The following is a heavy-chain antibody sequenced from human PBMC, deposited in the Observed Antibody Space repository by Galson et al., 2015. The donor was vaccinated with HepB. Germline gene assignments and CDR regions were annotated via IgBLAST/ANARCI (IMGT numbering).Heavy chain of an antibody. CDR1: GFTFSSYS. D-gene: IGHD3-22*01. J-gene: IGHJ4*02. Sequence: SLRLSCAASGFTFSSYSMNWVRQAPGKGLEWVSYISSSSSTIYYADSVKGRFTISRDNAKNSLYLQMNSLRAEDTAVYYCARVTYYYDSSGYSNWGQGTLVTVSS. CDR2: ISSSSSTI. V-gene: IGHV3-48*01. CDR3: ARVTYYYDSSGYSN.